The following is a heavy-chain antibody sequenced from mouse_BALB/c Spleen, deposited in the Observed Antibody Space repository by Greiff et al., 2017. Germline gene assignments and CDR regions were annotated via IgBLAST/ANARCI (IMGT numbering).Heavy chain of an antibody. CDR2: ILPGSGST. D-gene: IGHD1-2*01. J-gene: IGHJ4*01. CDR1: GYTFSSYW. Sequence: QVQLKESGAELMKPGASVKISCKATGYTFSSYWIEWVKQRPGHGLEWIGEILPGSGSTNYNEKFKGKATFTADTSSNTAYMQLSSLTSEDSAVYYCARGGLYYGYGYYAMDYWGQGTSVTVSS. V-gene: IGHV1-9*01. CDR3: ARGGLYYGYGYYAMDY.